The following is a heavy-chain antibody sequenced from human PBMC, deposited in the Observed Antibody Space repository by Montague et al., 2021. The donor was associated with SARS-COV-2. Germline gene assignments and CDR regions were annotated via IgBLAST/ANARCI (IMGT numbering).Heavy chain of an antibody. D-gene: IGHD4/OR15-4a*01. V-gene: IGHV4-4*07. CDR3: ARDHMTILFMVYYYGMDV. CDR2: IYLSGSN. Sequence: SETLSLTCTVSGGSISSSYCRWIRSPASTGLEWTGRIYLSGSNFSNPSPKTRVTISVDTSKNQFSLKLSSVTAADTAVYYCARDHMTILFMVYYYGMDVWGKGTTVTVAS. CDR1: GGSISSSY. J-gene: IGHJ6*04.